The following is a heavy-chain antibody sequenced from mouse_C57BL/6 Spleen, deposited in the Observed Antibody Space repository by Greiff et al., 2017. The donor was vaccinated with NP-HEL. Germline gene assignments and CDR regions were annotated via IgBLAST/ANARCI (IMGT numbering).Heavy chain of an antibody. J-gene: IGHJ3*01. CDR3: ARGGYDYDRAWFAY. Sequence: QVQLQQSGPELVKPGASVKISCKASGYAFSSSWMNWVKQRPGKGLEWIGRIYPGDGDTNYNGKFKGKATLTADKSSSTAYMQLSSLTSEDSAVYFCARGGYDYDRAWFAYWGQGTLVTVSA. CDR2: IYPGDGDT. V-gene: IGHV1-82*01. CDR1: GYAFSSSW. D-gene: IGHD2-4*01.